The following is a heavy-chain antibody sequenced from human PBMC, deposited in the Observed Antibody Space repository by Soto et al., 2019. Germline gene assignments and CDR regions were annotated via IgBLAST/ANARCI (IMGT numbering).Heavy chain of an antibody. D-gene: IGHD3-9*01. CDR1: GGSISSSNW. CDR2: IYHSGST. Sequence: SETLSLTCAVSGGSISSSNWWSWVRQPPGKGLEWIGEIYHSGSTNYNPSLKSRVTISVDKSKNQFSLKLSSVTAADTAVYYCARXALYYDILTGYNNWFDPWGQGTLVTVSS. V-gene: IGHV4-4*02. CDR3: ARXALYYDILTGYNNWFDP. J-gene: IGHJ5*02.